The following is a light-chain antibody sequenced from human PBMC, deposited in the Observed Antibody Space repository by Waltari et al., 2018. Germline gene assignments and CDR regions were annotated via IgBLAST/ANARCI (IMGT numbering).Light chain of an antibody. CDR3: SSYTMNRGV. J-gene: IGLJ1*01. Sequence: QSALTQPASVSGSPGQPITTSCTPPSSDVGGFCSASWYQQHPGKAPKLLIFEVTKRPPGVSNRFSGSKSGNTASLTISGLQAEDEADYYCSSYTMNRGVFGTGTKVTVL. V-gene: IGLV2-14*01. CDR2: EVT. CDR1: SSDVGGFCS.